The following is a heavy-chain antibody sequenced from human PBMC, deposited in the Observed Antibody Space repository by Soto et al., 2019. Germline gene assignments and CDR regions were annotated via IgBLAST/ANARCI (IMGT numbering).Heavy chain of an antibody. Sequence: ASVKVSCKASGYTFTSYAMHWVRQAPGQRLEWMGWINAGNGNTKYSQKFQGRVTITRDTSASTAYMELSSLRSEDTAVYYCARSFRSWGPYWFAPWGQGSPVTGSS. J-gene: IGHJ5*01. V-gene: IGHV1-3*01. CDR1: GYTFTSYA. CDR2: INAGNGNT. D-gene: IGHD3-16*01. CDR3: ARSFRSWGPYWFAP.